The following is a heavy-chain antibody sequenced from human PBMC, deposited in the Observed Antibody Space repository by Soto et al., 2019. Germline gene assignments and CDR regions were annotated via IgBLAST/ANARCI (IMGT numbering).Heavy chain of an antibody. V-gene: IGHV3-23*01. CDR3: AKLTYSDLWSGSHDS. J-gene: IGHJ4*02. CDR2: ISASGDNT. D-gene: IGHD3-3*01. Sequence: GGSLRLSCAASGFTFSSRAMSWVRQAPGKGLDWVSIISASGDNTYYAESVKGRFTNSRENSKNTLYLQVNSLRAEVTAVYYCAKLTYSDLWSGSHDSWGQGTLVTVSS. CDR1: GFTFSSRA.